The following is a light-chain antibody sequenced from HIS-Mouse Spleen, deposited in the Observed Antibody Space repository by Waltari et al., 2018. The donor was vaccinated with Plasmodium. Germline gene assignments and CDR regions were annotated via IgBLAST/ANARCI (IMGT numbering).Light chain of an antibody. CDR2: WGS. CDR1: QSVLYSSNNKNY. CDR3: QQYYSTPWT. J-gene: IGKJ1*01. Sequence: DIVMTQSPDSLAVSLGERATINCKSSQSVLYSSNNKNYLAWYQQKPGQPPKLLIYWGSTRESVVPDRFSGSGSGTDVTLTISSLQAEDVAVYYCQQYYSTPWTFGQGTKVEIK. V-gene: IGKV4-1*01.